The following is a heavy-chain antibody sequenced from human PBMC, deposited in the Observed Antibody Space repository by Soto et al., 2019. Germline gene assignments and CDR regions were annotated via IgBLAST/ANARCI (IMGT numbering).Heavy chain of an antibody. Sequence: GGSLRLSCAAAGFTFSSYWMSWVRQAPDKGLEWVANIKPDGSEKWYVDSVKGRFTISRDNAKNSLYLQMNSLRAEDTAVYYCARGDYYDSSGPFSDAFDIWGQGTMVTVSS. V-gene: IGHV3-7*04. CDR3: ARGDYYDSSGPFSDAFDI. CDR2: IKPDGSEK. CDR1: GFTFSSYW. J-gene: IGHJ3*02. D-gene: IGHD3-22*01.